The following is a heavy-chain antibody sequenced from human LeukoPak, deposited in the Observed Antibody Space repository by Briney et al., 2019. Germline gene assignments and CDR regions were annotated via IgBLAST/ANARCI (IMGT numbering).Heavy chain of an antibody. D-gene: IGHD5-18*01. Sequence: GESLKISCKGSGYSFTSYWIGWVRQMPGKGLEWMGIIYPGDSDTRYSPSFQGQVTISADKSISTAYLQWSSLKASDTAMYYCARLRATTAMVTPCDYWGRGTLVTVSS. CDR1: GYSFTSYW. CDR3: ARLRATTAMVTPCDY. CDR2: IYPGDSDT. V-gene: IGHV5-51*01. J-gene: IGHJ4*02.